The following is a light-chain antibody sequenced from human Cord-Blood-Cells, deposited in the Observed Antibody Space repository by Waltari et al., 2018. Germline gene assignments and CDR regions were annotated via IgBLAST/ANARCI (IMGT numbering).Light chain of an antibody. CDR2: DVS. J-gene: IGLJ2*01. Sequence: QSALTQPASVSGSPGQSITIPCPGTSSDVGGYNYVSWYQQHPGKAPKLMIYDVSNRPSGVSNRFSGSKSGNTASLTISGLQAEEEADYYCSSYTSSSTLVFGGGTKLTVL. CDR1: SSDVGGYNY. V-gene: IGLV2-14*01. CDR3: SSYTSSSTLV.